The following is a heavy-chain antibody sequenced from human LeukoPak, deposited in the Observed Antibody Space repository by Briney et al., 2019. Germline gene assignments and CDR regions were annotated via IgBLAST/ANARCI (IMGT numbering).Heavy chain of an antibody. CDR1: GIILSSYW. Sequence: PGGSLRLSCAASGIILSSYWMSWVRQAPGKGLEWVANIKQDGSEKWYVDPVKGRFTISRDNAKNSLYLQMNSLRVEDTAVYYCAREFRSGYNSRWFDYWGQGTLVTVSS. V-gene: IGHV3-7*01. D-gene: IGHD6-19*01. CDR2: IKQDGSEK. CDR3: AREFRSGYNSRWFDY. J-gene: IGHJ5*01.